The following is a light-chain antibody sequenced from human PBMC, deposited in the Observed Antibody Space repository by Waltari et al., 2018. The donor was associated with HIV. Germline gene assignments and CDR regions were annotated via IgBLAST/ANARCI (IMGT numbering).Light chain of an antibody. Sequence: QSALSPPASVSASPGQSVAISCSGSARDIGRSNSVPWYQQHPDRAPTLILFDVNNRPSGISDRFSGSKSGTTASLTISTVRTDDEADYYCASYTVNSTGVFGTGTKLSVL. CDR1: ARDIGRSNS. V-gene: IGLV2-14*03. CDR3: ASYTVNSTGV. J-gene: IGLJ1*01. CDR2: DVN.